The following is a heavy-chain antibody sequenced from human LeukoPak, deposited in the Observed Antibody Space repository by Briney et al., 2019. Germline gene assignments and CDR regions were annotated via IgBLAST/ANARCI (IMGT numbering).Heavy chain of an antibody. Sequence: PGGSLRLSCAASGLILDDYAMHWVRQAPGKGLEWVSSINWNSGNIGYADSVKGRFTISRDNAKNSLYLQMNSLRVEDTALYYCTKGYYYDTSGCPDYWGQGALVTVSS. V-gene: IGHV3-9*01. D-gene: IGHD3-22*01. CDR2: INWNSGNI. CDR1: GLILDDYA. J-gene: IGHJ4*02. CDR3: TKGYYYDTSGCPDY.